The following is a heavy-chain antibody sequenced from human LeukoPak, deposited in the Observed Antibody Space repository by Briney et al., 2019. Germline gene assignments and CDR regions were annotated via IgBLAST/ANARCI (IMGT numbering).Heavy chain of an antibody. CDR2: ISWNSGSI. CDR1: GFTFDDYA. Sequence: GGSLRLSCAASGFTFDDYAMHRVRQAPGKGLEWVSGISWNSGSIGYADFVKGRFTISRDNAKNSLYLQMNSLRAEDTALYYCAKDPYGDPGTGQFDYWGQGTLVTVSS. V-gene: IGHV3-9*01. J-gene: IGHJ4*02. CDR3: AKDPYGDPGTGQFDY. D-gene: IGHD4-17*01.